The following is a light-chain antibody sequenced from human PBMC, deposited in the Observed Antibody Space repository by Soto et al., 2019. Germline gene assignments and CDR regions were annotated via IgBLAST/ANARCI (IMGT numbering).Light chain of an antibody. CDR1: SSNIGSNS. J-gene: IGLJ1*01. CDR3: SSYTSSSTYV. V-gene: IGLV1-44*01. Sequence: QSVLTQPPSASGTPGQRVTISCSGSSSNIGSNSVNWYQQLPGTAPKLLIYDNNHRPSGVPDRFSGSKSGTSASLAIRGLQSEDEADYYCSSYTSSSTYVFGTGTKLTVL. CDR2: DNN.